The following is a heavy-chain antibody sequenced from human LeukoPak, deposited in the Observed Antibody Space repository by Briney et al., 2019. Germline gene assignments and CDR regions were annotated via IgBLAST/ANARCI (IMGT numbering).Heavy chain of an antibody. CDR1: GFTFSSYA. J-gene: IGHJ4*02. CDR2: ISGSGGST. CDR3: AKDTSLVRGVIITTFEY. Sequence: QTGGSLRLSCAASGFTFSSYAMSWVRQAPGKALVWVSAISGSGGSTYYADSVKGRFTIHRDNSKNTLYLQMNSLRDEDTAVYYCAKDTSLVRGVIITTFEYWGQGTLVTVSS. V-gene: IGHV3-23*01. D-gene: IGHD3-10*01.